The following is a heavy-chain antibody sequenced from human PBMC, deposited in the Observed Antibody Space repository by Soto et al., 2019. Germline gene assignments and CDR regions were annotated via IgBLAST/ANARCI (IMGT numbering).Heavy chain of an antibody. V-gene: IGHV3-48*02. CDR3: ARVNYYDSNGYPFYFDY. J-gene: IGHJ4*02. Sequence: EVQLVESGGGLVQPGGSLRLSCAASGFSFRTYNMNWVRQAPGKGLEWVSYISSSSDTIYYADSVKGRFTISRDNAKTSLYLQMSSLRDEDTAVYFCARVNYYDSNGYPFYFDYWGQGTLVTVSS. D-gene: IGHD3-22*01. CDR1: GFSFRTYN. CDR2: ISSSSDTI.